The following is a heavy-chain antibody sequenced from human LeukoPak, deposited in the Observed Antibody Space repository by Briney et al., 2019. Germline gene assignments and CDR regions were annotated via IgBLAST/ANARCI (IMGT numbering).Heavy chain of an antibody. CDR1: GGSISSSSYY. CDR2: IYYSEIT. J-gene: IGHJ4*02. CDR3: ARYLRGSHFDY. D-gene: IGHD1-26*01. V-gene: IGHV4-39*01. Sequence: PSETLSLTCTVSGGSISSSSYYWGWIRPPPGKGLQWIASIYYSEITYYNPSLKSRVTISVDTSKNQFSLNLSSVTAADTAVYYCARYLRGSHFDYWGQGTLVTVSS.